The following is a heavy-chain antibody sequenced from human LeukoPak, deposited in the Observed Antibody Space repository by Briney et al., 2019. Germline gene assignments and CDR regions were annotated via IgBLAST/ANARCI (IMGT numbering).Heavy chain of an antibody. CDR3: ARGTDIVVVPAY. Sequence: GGSLRLSCAASGFTFSSYAMHWVRQAPGKGLEWVAVISYDGSNKYYADSVKGRFTISRDNSKNTLYLQMNSLRAEDTAVYYCARGTDIVVVPAYWGQGTLVPVFS. CDR2: ISYDGSNK. CDR1: GFTFSSYA. D-gene: IGHD2-2*01. V-gene: IGHV3-30-3*01. J-gene: IGHJ4*02.